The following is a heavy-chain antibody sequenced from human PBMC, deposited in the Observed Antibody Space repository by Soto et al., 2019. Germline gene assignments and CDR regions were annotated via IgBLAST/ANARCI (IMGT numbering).Heavy chain of an antibody. J-gene: IGHJ6*02. CDR1: GFTFSSYS. CDR2: ISSSSSTI. Sequence: PGGSLRLSCAASGFTFSSYSMNWVRQAPGKGLEWVSYISSSSSTIYYADSVKGRFTISRDNAKNSLYLQMNSLRDEDTAVYYCARKGYYDSSGYYYALYYYYGMEVWGQGTTVTVSS. CDR3: ARKGYYDSSGYYYALYYYYGMEV. V-gene: IGHV3-48*02. D-gene: IGHD3-22*01.